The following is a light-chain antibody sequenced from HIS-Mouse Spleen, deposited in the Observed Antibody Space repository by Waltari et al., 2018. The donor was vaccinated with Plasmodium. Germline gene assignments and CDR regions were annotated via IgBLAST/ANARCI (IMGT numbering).Light chain of an antibody. J-gene: IGLJ3*02. V-gene: IGLV3-10*01. CDR3: YSTDSSGNHRV. Sequence: SYELTQPPSRSVSPGQTARLTCSGDALPKKYAYWYQQKSGQAPVLVIYEDSKRPSGIPERFSGSSSGTMATLTISGAQVEDEADYYCYSTDSSGNHRVFGGGTKLTVL. CDR1: ALPKKY. CDR2: EDS.